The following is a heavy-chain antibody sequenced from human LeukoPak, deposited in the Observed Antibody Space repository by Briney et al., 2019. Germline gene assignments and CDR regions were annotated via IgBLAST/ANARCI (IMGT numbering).Heavy chain of an antibody. CDR3: AREGNVNIVATTGETDAFDI. J-gene: IGHJ3*02. Sequence: SVKVSCKASGGTFSSYAISWVRQAPGQGLEWMGGIIPIFGTANYAQKFQGRVTITADESTSTAYMELSSLRSEDTAVYYCAREGNVNIVATTGETDAFDIWGQGTMVTVSS. CDR2: IIPIFGTA. D-gene: IGHD5-12*01. CDR1: GGTFSSYA. V-gene: IGHV1-69*13.